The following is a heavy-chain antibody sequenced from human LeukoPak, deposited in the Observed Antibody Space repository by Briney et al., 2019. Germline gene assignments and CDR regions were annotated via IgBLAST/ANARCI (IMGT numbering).Heavy chain of an antibody. CDR1: GFTFSTHS. V-gene: IGHV3-48*01. D-gene: IGHD3-10*01. J-gene: IGHJ6*04. CDR2: IISSSNTI. Sequence: PGGSLRLSCAASGFTFSTHSMNWVRQAPGKGLGWVSYIISSSNTIYYADSVKGRFTISRDNAKNSLYLQMNSLRAEDTAVYYCARAVGHGSGSPRMDVWGKGTTVTVSS. CDR3: ARAVGHGSGSPRMDV.